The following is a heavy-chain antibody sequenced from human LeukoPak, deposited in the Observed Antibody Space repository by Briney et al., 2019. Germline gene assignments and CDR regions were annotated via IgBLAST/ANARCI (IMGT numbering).Heavy chain of an antibody. D-gene: IGHD3-3*01. CDR3: ATSGVLRFLEWLLVDAFDI. J-gene: IGHJ3*02. V-gene: IGHV3-48*01. CDR1: GFTFSTYD. CDR2: ISSSSYTI. Sequence: GGSLRLSCAASGFTFSTYDMNWVRQAPGKGLEWVSHISSSSYTIYYADSVRGRFTISRDNAKNSLYLQMHSLRAEDTAVYYCATSGVLRFLEWLLVDAFDIWGQGTMVTVSS.